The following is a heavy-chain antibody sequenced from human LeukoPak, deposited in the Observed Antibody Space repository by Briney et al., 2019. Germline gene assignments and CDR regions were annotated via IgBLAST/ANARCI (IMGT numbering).Heavy chain of an antibody. V-gene: IGHV3-7*01. CDR1: GFTFSSYW. CDR2: IKQDGSEK. Sequence: GGSLRLSCAASGFTFSSYWMSWVRQAPGKGPEWVANIKQDGSEKYYVDSVKGRFTISRDNAKNSLYLQMNSLRAEDTAVYYCARAPGYYDILTGYYPFDYFDYWGQGTLVTVSS. J-gene: IGHJ4*02. D-gene: IGHD3-9*01. CDR3: ARAPGYYDILTGYYPFDYFDY.